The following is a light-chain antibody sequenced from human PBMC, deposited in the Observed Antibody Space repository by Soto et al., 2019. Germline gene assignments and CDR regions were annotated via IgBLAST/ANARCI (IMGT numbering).Light chain of an antibody. CDR3: QQYGTSRWT. CDR1: QNVSNSY. CDR2: DAS. Sequence: EIVLTQSPATLSLSPGERATLSCGASQNVSNSYLAWYQQKPGLAPRLLIYDASSRAIGIPDRFSGSGSGADFPLTISRLEPEDFAVYYCQQYGTSRWTFGQGTKVEIK. J-gene: IGKJ1*01. V-gene: IGKV3D-20*01.